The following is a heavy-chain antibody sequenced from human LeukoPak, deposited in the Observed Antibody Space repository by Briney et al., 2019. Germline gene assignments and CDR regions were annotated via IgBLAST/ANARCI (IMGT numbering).Heavy chain of an antibody. Sequence: SETLSLTCTVSGGSISSYYWSWIRQPPGKGLEWIGYIYYSGSTNYNPSLKSRVTISVDTSKNQFSLKLSSVTAADTAVYYCARHDGLGGTPGDNWFDPWGQGTLVTVSS. CDR2: IYYSGST. J-gene: IGHJ5*02. CDR3: ARHDGLGGTPGDNWFDP. CDR1: GGSISSYY. D-gene: IGHD1-7*01. V-gene: IGHV4-59*08.